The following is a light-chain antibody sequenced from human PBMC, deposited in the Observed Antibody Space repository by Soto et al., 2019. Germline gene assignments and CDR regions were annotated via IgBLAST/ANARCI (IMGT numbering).Light chain of an antibody. J-gene: IGKJ4*01. CDR1: QSVSNSY. V-gene: IGKV3D-20*02. CDR2: GAS. CDR3: QQRSDWPST. Sequence: EIVLTQSPGTLSLSPGESATLSCRASQSVSNSYLAWYQQKPGQAPSLLIYGASSRATGIPDRFSGSGSGTDFTLTISSLEPDDFAVYYCQQRSDWPSTFGGGTKVQIK.